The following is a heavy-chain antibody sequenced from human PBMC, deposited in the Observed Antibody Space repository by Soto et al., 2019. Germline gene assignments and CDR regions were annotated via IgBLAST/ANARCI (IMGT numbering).Heavy chain of an antibody. V-gene: IGHV3-21*01. CDR1: GSTFSSYS. J-gene: IGHJ3*02. Sequence: GGSLRLSCAASGSTFSSYSMNWVRQAPGKGLEWVSSISSSSSYIYYADSVKGRFTISRDNAKNSLYLQMNSLRAEDTAVYYCARVQESYGDYEGTTDDAFDIWGQGTMVTVSS. D-gene: IGHD4-17*01. CDR2: ISSSSSYI. CDR3: ARVQESYGDYEGTTDDAFDI.